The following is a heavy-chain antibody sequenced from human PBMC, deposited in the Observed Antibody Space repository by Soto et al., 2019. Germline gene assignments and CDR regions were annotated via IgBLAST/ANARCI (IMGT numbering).Heavy chain of an antibody. CDR1: CGYISSDY. CDR2: RYYSGTA. CDR3: ARLSVADWFDP. V-gene: IGHV4-59*01. D-gene: IGHD2-15*01. Sequence: QVHLQESGPGLWTPSETLSLTCTVSCGYISSDYWTWVRQPPGKGLEWIGYRYYSGTAKYNSSLKSRVTISVDTSKNQFYLKLSSVTVADTAVYYCARLSVADWFDPWGQVIQVTVSS. J-gene: IGHJ5*02.